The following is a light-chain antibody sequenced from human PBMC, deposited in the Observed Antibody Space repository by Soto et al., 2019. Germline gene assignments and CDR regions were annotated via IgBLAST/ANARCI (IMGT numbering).Light chain of an antibody. CDR1: SGHNSYA. V-gene: IGLV4-69*01. Sequence: QSVLTQPPSASASLGASVKLTCTLSSGHNSYAIAWHQQQPEKGPRYLMKLNSDGSHSKGDGIPDRFSGSSSGAERYLTISRLQSEDEADYSCQTCSPDIRVFGGGTKLTVL. CDR3: QTCSPDIRV. CDR2: LNSDGSH. J-gene: IGLJ3*02.